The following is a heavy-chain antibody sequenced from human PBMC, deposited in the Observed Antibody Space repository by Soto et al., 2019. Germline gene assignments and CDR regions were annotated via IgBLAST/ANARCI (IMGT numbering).Heavy chain of an antibody. D-gene: IGHD3-3*01. CDR2: ISYDGSNK. J-gene: IGHJ4*02. CDR1: GFTFSSYA. V-gene: IGHV3-30-3*01. CDR3: ARTHYAFWSGFY. Sequence: QVQLVESGGGVVQPGRSLRLSCAASGFTFSSYAMHWVRQAPGKGLEWGAGISYDGSNKYYADSVKGRFTITRDNYENTLYVHMTSVRAGDTAVYYCARTHYAFWSGFYWGQGTLVTVSS.